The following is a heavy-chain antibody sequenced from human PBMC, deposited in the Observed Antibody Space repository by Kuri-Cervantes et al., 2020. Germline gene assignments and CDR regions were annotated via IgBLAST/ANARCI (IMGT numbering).Heavy chain of an antibody. CDR2: INHSGST. J-gene: IGHJ4*02. V-gene: IGHV4-34*01. CDR1: GGSFSGYY. CDR3: ARVPTRGIAARRGRSRVDY. Sequence: SETLSLTCAVYGGSFSGYYWSWIRQPPGKGLEWIGEINHSGSTNYNPSLKSRVTISVDTSKNQFSLKLSSVTAADTAVYYCARVPTRGIAARRGRSRVDYWGQGTLVTVSS. D-gene: IGHD6-6*01.